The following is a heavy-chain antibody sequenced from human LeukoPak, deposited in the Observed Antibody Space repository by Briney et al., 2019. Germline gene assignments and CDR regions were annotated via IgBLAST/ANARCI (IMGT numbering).Heavy chain of an antibody. J-gene: IGHJ4*02. CDR2: INAGNGNT. CDR3: AKSRDYSGSYFDY. Sequence: ASVKVSCKASGYTFTSYAMHWVRQAPGQRLEWMGWINAGNGNTKYSQKFQGRVTITRDTSASTAYMELSSLRSEDTALYYCAKSRDYSGSYFDYWGQGTLVTVSP. V-gene: IGHV1-3*01. CDR1: GYTFTSYA. D-gene: IGHD4-11*01.